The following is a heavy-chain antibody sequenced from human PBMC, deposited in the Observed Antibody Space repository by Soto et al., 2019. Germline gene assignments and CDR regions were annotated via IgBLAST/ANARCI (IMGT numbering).Heavy chain of an antibody. V-gene: IGHV3-13*04. CDR2: IGAAGDT. CDR3: VAYNRDMDV. Sequence: GLQRVSWAAAGRRIISFDMHWVRQSTGKGLEWVSGIGAAGDTNYPGSVKGRFTISRENAKNSLYLQMNSLRAGDTAIYYCVAYNRDMDVWGQGTTVTVSS. J-gene: IGHJ6*02. CDR1: GRRIISFD. D-gene: IGHD1-1*01.